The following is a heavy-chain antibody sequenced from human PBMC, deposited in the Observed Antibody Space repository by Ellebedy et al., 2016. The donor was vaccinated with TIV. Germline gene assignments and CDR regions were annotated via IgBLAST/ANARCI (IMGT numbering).Heavy chain of an antibody. CDR1: GGSIDRTTYY. D-gene: IGHD2-21*02. Sequence: SETLSLTXTVSGGSIDRTTYYWSWIRQSPGKGLEWIGYIYYSGSTDYNPSLKSRVTISVDTSKNQFSLNLTSVTAADTALYYCARALAGSNKVTYHFGMDVWGQGTTVTVS. J-gene: IGHJ6*02. V-gene: IGHV4-61*01. CDR3: ARALAGSNKVTYHFGMDV. CDR2: IYYSGST.